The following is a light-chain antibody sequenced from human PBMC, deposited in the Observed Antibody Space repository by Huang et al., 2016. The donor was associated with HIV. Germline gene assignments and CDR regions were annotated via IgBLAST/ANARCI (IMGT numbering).Light chain of an antibody. CDR3: QQSFSVPRT. CDR2: TAS. J-gene: IGKJ1*01. CDR1: QNITQS. V-gene: IGKV1-39*01. Sequence: DIQMTQSPPSLSASVGDRVTFTCRANQNITQSLNWYQQKPGKAPKTLIYTASTLESGVPSSFSGSGSASRFTLTIGNLQPEDFATYYCQQSFSVPRTFG.